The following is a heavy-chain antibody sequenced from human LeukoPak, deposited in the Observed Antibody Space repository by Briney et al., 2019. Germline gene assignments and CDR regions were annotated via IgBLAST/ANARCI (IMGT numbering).Heavy chain of an antibody. V-gene: IGHV3-21*04. J-gene: IGHJ4*02. CDR2: ISSSSSYI. D-gene: IGHD6-19*01. Sequence: PGGSLRLSCAASGFTFSSYSMNWVRQAPGKGLEWVSSISSSSSYIYYADSVKGRFTISRDNSKNTLYLQMNSLRAEDTAVYYCAKAIAVAAPVDYWGQGTLVTVSS. CDR1: GFTFSSYS. CDR3: AKAIAVAAPVDY.